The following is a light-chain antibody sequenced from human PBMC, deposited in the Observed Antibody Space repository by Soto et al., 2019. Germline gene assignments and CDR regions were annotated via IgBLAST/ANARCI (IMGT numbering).Light chain of an antibody. CDR1: QSINSE. Sequence: ELVMTQSPATLSLSPGERAALSCRASQSINSELAWYQQKPGQPPRLLIYGASTRATGVPARFTGSESGSEFTLTISGLQSEDFAVYYCQQGHNWPLTYGQGTRQEI. CDR2: GAS. V-gene: IGKV3-15*01. J-gene: IGKJ2*01. CDR3: QQGHNWPLT.